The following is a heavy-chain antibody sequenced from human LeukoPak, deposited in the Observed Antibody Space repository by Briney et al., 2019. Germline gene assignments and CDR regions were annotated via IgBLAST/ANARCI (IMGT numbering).Heavy chain of an antibody. J-gene: IGHJ4*02. CDR2: ISATASNT. Sequence: GGSLRLSCAASGFTFSSYAMSWVRQAPGKGLEWVSAISATASNTYYADSVKGRFSISRDNSKSTLYLQMNSLRVDGTAVYYCAKDWYNSLNYFDYWGQGSLVTVSS. CDR3: AKDWYNSLNYFDY. V-gene: IGHV3-23*01. CDR1: GFTFSSYA. D-gene: IGHD1-1*01.